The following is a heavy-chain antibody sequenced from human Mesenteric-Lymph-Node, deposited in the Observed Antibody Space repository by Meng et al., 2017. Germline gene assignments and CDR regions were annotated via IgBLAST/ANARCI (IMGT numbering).Heavy chain of an antibody. J-gene: IGHJ6*02. CDR3: ARGGGGSGRYYYYGMDV. V-gene: IGHV3-30*01. CDR2: ISNDGSNQ. Sequence: GGSLRLSCAASGFIFSSYDMHWARQAPGKGLEWVALISNDGSNQYWADSLRGRFTISRDNSQNTLFLQMNNLRTEDTALYYCARGGGGSGRYYYYGMDVWGQGTTVTVSS. D-gene: IGHD2-15*01. CDR1: GFIFSSYD.